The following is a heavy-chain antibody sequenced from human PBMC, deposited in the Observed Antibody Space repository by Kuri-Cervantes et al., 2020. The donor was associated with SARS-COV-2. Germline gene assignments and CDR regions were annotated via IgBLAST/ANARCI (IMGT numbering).Heavy chain of an antibody. V-gene: IGHV4-61*02. CDR1: GDSMSSDSYY. J-gene: IGHJ4*02. Sequence: SETLSLTCTVSGDSMSSDSYYWSWIRQPAGKGLEWIGRIYTSGTTDYNPSLKSRVSMSLDTSRNRFSLTLHSATGADTAVYFCARGLIAASAGIYFDTWGQGSLVTVSS. CDR2: IYTSGTT. D-gene: IGHD6-13*01. CDR3: ARGLIAASAGIYFDT.